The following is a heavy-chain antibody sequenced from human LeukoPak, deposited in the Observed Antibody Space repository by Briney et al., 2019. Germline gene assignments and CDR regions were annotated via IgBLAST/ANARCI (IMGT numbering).Heavy chain of an antibody. J-gene: IGHJ4*02. CDR3: TTDHRTISGVVAPDY. CDR1: GFTFSSYS. V-gene: IGHV3-15*01. Sequence: PGGSLRLSCAASGFTFSSYSMNWVRQAPGKGLEWVGRIKIKSDDETTDYAAPVRGRFTVSRDDSKNTVYLQMNSLKTEDTAVYYCTTDHRTISGVVAPDYWGQGTLVTVSS. CDR2: IKIKSDDETT. D-gene: IGHD3-3*01.